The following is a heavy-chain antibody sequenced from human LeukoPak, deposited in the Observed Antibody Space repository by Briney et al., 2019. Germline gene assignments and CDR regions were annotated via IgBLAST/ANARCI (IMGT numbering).Heavy chain of an antibody. CDR3: ARRWDSRFYFDY. CDR1: GFTFSNAW. Sequence: PGGSLRLSCAASGFTFSNAWMSWVRQAPGKGLEWVSYISSSGSTIYYADSVKGRFTISRDNAKNSLYLQMNSLRAEDTALYYCARRWDSRFYFDYWGQGTLVTVSS. J-gene: IGHJ4*02. CDR2: ISSSGSTI. V-gene: IGHV3-11*01. D-gene: IGHD1-26*01.